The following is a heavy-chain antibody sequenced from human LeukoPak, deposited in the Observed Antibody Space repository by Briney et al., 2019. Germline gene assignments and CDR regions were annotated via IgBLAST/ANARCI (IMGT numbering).Heavy chain of an antibody. D-gene: IGHD6-6*01. CDR1: GGSIRSSSYY. V-gene: IGHV4-39*07. Sequence: SETLSLTCTVSGGSIRSSSYYRAWIRQPPGKGLEWIGSMDYSESSDYNPSLKSRLTISADTSKNQFSLKPSSVTAADTAVYYCARHDRSSSSGRIDYWGQGTLVTVSS. CDR3: ARHDRSSSSGRIDY. J-gene: IGHJ4*02. CDR2: MDYSESS.